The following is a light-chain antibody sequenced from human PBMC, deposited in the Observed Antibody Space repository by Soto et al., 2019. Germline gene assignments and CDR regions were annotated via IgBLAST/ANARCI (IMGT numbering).Light chain of an antibody. CDR1: QSVRDN. CDR2: RAS. Sequence: EILLTQSPATLAVSLGEGATLSCRASQSVRDNLAWYQQKPGQAPRLLIYRASTRATGVPARFSGSGSGTELTLTISSLQSEDVSVYFCQHYNFWPHTFGQGTKVDIK. CDR3: QHYNFWPHT. V-gene: IGKV3-15*01. J-gene: IGKJ2*01.